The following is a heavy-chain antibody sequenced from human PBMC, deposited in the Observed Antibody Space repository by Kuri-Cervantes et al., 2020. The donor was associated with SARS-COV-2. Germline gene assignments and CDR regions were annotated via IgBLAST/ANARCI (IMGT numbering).Heavy chain of an antibody. CDR2: IKSKTDGGTT. CDR1: GFLSSNAW. D-gene: IGHD4-17*01. J-gene: IGHJ3*02. Sequence: GGSLRLSCPASGFLSSNAWMSWVRQAPGKGLEWVGRIKSKTDGGTTDYAAPVKGRFTISRDGSKNTLYLQMNSLKTEDTAVYYCTTPLEPTDHGDLGAFDIWGQGTMVTVSS. V-gene: IGHV3-15*01. CDR3: TTPLEPTDHGDLGAFDI.